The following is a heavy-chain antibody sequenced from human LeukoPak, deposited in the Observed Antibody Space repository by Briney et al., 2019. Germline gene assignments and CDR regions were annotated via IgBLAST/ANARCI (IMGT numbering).Heavy chain of an antibody. CDR1: GFTFSSYW. Sequence: GGSLRLSCAASGFTFSSYWMHWVRQAPGKGLVWVSRINSDGSSTSYADSVKGRFTISRDNAKNTLYLQMNSLRAEDTAVYYCARAFTGIAAAGLDYWGQGTLVTVSS. V-gene: IGHV3-74*01. J-gene: IGHJ4*02. CDR2: INSDGSST. D-gene: IGHD6-13*01. CDR3: ARAFTGIAAAGLDY.